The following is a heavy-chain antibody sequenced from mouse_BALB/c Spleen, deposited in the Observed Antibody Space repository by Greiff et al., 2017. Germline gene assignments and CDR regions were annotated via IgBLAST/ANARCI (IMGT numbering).Heavy chain of an antibody. J-gene: IGHJ3*01. CDR3: DPYHDYEAAY. CDR1: GFNIKDTY. D-gene: IGHD2-4*01. CDR2: IDPANGNT. Sequence: VQLQQSGAELVKPGASVKLSCTASGFNIKDTYMHWVKQRPEQGLEWIGRIDPANGNTKYDPKFQGKATITADTSSNTAYLHLSSLTSEATAVYYCDPYHDYEAAYWGQGTLVTVSA. V-gene: IGHV14-3*02.